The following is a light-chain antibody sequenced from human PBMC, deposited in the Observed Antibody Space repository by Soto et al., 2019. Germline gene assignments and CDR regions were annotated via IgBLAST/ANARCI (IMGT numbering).Light chain of an antibody. CDR3: LLSYSGASWV. V-gene: IGLV7-46*01. CDR2: DTS. J-gene: IGLJ3*02. CDR1: TGAVTSGHY. Sequence: QAVVTQETSLTVSPGGTVTLTCGSSTGAVTSGHYPYWFQQKPGQAPRTLIYDTSNKHSWTPARFSGSLLGGKAALTLSGAQPEDEAEYYCLLSYSGASWVFGGGTKLTVL.